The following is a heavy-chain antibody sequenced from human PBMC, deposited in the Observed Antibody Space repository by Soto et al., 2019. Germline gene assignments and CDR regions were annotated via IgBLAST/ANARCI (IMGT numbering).Heavy chain of an antibody. Sequence: HPGGSLRLSCAASGFTFSSYAMSWVRQAPGKGLEWVSAISGSGGSTYYADSVKGRFTISRDNSKNTLYLQMNSLRAEDTAVYYCAKDLSARIAAAGPVWFDPWGQGTLVTVSS. D-gene: IGHD6-13*01. V-gene: IGHV3-23*01. J-gene: IGHJ5*02. CDR1: GFTFSSYA. CDR3: AKDLSARIAAAGPVWFDP. CDR2: ISGSGGST.